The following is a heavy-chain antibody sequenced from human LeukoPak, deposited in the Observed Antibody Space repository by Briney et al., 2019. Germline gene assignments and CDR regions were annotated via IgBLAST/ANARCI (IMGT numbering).Heavy chain of an antibody. D-gene: IGHD2-2*01. CDR2: IYTSGST. CDR3: ARERGVPAALGAYYFDY. CDR1: AGSISSYY. V-gene: IGHV4-4*07. Sequence: SETRSLTCTVAAGSISSYYCSWIRQPAGKVLEWIGRIYTSGSTNYNPSLKGRVTMSVDTSKNQFSLKLSSVTAADTAVYYCARERGVPAALGAYYFDYWGQGTLVTVSS. J-gene: IGHJ4*02.